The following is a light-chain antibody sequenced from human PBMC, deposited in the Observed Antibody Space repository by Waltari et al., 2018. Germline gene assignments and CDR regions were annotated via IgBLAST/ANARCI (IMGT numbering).Light chain of an antibody. CDR1: KDIRKN. V-gene: IGKV1-33*01. Sequence: IQMTQSPSSLSASIGDRVTITCRASKDIRKNLSWFQERPGKAPKLLIYDASNLEAGVPSRFSGTGSGTDFSLTISSPQPEDSATYYCQHYNNLPYTFSRGTKLQIK. J-gene: IGKJ2*01. CDR2: DAS. CDR3: QHYNNLPYT.